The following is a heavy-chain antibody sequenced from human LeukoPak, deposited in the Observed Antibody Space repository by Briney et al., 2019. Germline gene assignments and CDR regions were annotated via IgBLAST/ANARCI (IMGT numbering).Heavy chain of an antibody. CDR2: IRYDGSNK. J-gene: IGHJ6*02. V-gene: IGHV3-30*02. D-gene: IGHD3-10*01. Sequence: GVSLRLSCAASGFTFSSYGMHWVRQAPGKGLEWVAFIRYDGSNKYYADSVKGRFTISRDNSKNTLYLQMNSLRAEGTAVYYCAKGYGSGYYYYGMDVWGQGTTVTVSS. CDR3: AKGYGSGYYYYGMDV. CDR1: GFTFSSYG.